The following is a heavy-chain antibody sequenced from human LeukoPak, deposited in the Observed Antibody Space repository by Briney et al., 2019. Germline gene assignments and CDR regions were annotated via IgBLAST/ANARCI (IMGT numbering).Heavy chain of an antibody. J-gene: IGHJ6*03. CDR2: IIPIFGTA. CDR1: GGTFSSYA. CDR3: ATRSPEWRYSGYYNYYYIDV. D-gene: IGHD5-12*01. V-gene: IGHV1-69*06. Sequence: SVKVSCKASGGTFSSYAISWVRQAPGQGLERMGGIIPIFGTANYAQKFQGRVTITADKSTSTAYMELSSLRSEDTAVYYCATRSPEWRYSGYYNYYYIDVWGKGTTVIVSS.